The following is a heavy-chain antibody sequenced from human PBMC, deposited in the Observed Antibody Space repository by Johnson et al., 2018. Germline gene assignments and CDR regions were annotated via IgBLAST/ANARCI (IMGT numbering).Heavy chain of an antibody. D-gene: IGHD5-18*01. V-gene: IGHV3-15*01. Sequence: VQLVQSGGGLVEPGGSVRLSCAVSGVVFTDAWMSWVRQVPGKGLAWLGHIKSKAYGGTPDSAAPVDGRFTISRDDSKNTGFLQMNGLRTEDTAVYFCTTEGYTYGHHGIDIWGQGTVVTVSS. CDR3: TTEGYTYGHHGIDI. CDR1: GVVFTDAW. J-gene: IGHJ3*02. CDR2: IKSKAYGGTP.